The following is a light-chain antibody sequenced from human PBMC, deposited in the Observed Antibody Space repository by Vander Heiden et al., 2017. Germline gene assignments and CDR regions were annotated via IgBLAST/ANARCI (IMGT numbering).Light chain of an antibody. CDR1: ALAKQY. CDR2: RDS. V-gene: IGLV3-25*03. J-gene: IGLJ2*01. Sequence: SYEPSQPPSVSVSPGHTARITCSGDALAKQYAHWYQQKPGQTPVVVMSRDSERPSGIRERFSGSISGTTATLTISGVQAEDEADYFCQSADTSGTLVVFGGGTKLTVL. CDR3: QSADTSGTLVV.